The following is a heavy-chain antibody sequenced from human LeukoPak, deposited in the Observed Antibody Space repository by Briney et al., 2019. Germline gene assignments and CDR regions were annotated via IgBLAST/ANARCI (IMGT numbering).Heavy chain of an antibody. J-gene: IGHJ5*02. D-gene: IGHD1-26*01. CDR3: AKSIVGAVYNWFDP. V-gene: IGHV3-23*01. Sequence: GGPLRLSCAASGFTFSSYAMSWVRQAPGKGLEWVSAISGSGGSTYYADSVKGRFTISRDNSKNTLYLQMNSLRAEDTAVYYCAKSIVGAVYNWFDPWGQGTLVTVSS. CDR2: ISGSGGST. CDR1: GFTFSSYA.